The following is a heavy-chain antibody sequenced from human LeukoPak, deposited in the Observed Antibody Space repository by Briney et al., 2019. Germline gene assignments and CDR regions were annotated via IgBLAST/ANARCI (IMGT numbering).Heavy chain of an antibody. V-gene: IGHV3-30*18. CDR3: AKATWGEIDY. D-gene: IGHD3-16*01. J-gene: IGHJ4*02. CDR1: GFTFSSYG. Sequence: GGSLRLSCAASGFTFSSYGMHWVRQAPGKGLEWVAVISYDGSNKYYADSVRGRFTISRDNSKNMPYLQMNSLRAEDTAVYYCAKATWGEIDYWGQGTLVTVSS. CDR2: ISYDGSNK.